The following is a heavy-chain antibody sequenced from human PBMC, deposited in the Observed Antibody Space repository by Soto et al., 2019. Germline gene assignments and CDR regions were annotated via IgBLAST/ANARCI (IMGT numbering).Heavy chain of an antibody. CDR3: ARDIGSYAYGEGY. CDR2: VYSSGTT. CDR1: GGSINSYW. J-gene: IGHJ4*02. Sequence: SETLSLTCSVSGGSINSYWWSWIRQPAGKGLEWIGRVYSSGTTDYNPSLNSRATLSVETSKNQFSLKLSSVTAADTAVYYCARDIGSYAYGEGYWGQGSQVTVSS. D-gene: IGHD3-10*01. V-gene: IGHV4-4*07.